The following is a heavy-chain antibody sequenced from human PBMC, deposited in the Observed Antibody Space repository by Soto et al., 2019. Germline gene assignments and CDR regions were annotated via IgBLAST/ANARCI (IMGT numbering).Heavy chain of an antibody. CDR1: GVSISFYY. J-gene: IGHJ4*02. CDR2: IDSSGST. V-gene: IGHV4-59*01. Sequence: SETLSLTCTVSGVSISFYYWSWIRQPPGKGLEWIAYIDSSGSTKHNPSLKSRVTISLDTSRNQLSLKLNSVTAADTAVYYCAREGYSSRWNPIDYWGQGTQVTVSS. CDR3: AREGYSSRWNPIDY. D-gene: IGHD6-13*01.